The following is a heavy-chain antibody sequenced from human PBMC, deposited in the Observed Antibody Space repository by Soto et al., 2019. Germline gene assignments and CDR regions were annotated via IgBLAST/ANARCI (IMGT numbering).Heavy chain of an antibody. CDR2: IYYSGST. CDR1: GGSISSGDYY. J-gene: IGHJ4*02. D-gene: IGHD3-10*02. CDR3: ARDLGSHYVPHY. Sequence: QVQLQESGPGLVKPSQTLSLTCTVSGGSISSGDYYWSWIRQPPGKGLEWIGYIYYSGSTYYNPSLKSRXXIXVXRSKNQFSLKLSSVTAADTAVYSCARDLGSHYVPHYWGQGTLVTVSS. V-gene: IGHV4-30-4*01.